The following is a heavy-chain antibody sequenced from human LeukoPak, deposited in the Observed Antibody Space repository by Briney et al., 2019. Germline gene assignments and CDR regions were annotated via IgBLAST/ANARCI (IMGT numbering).Heavy chain of an antibody. CDR3: ARLGAPWGYFDY. D-gene: IGHD1-26*01. CDR1: GGSMSSYY. Sequence: SETLSLTCTVSGGSMSSYYWSWIRQPPGKGLEWIGYIYYSGTTNYNPSLKSRVTILVDTSKNQFSLRLSSVTAADTAVYYCARLGAPWGYFDYWGQGTLVTVSS. V-gene: IGHV4-59*08. CDR2: IYYSGTT. J-gene: IGHJ4*02.